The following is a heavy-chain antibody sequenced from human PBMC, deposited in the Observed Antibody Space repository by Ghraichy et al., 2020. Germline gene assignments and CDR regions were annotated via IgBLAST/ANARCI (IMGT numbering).Heavy chain of an antibody. V-gene: IGHV3-15*01. J-gene: IGHJ4*02. CDR3: TTRKGINSRRAYDH. CDR2: IKSNSDGGTT. Sequence: GGSLRLSCAASGFTFSNVWMSWVRQAPGKGLEWVGRIKSNSDGGTTEYAAPVKGRVTVSRDDSKNMVFLQMNSLKTEDTAVYYCTTRKGINSRRAYDHWGKGTRVTVSS. D-gene: IGHD2/OR15-2a*01. CDR1: GFTFSNVW.